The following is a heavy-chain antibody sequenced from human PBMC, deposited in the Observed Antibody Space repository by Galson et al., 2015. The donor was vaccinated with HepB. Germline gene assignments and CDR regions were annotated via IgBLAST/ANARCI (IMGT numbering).Heavy chain of an antibody. CDR2: INHSGST. Sequence: LSLTCAVYGGSFSGYYWSWIRQPPGKGLEWIGEINHSGSTNYNPSLKSRVTISVDTSKNQFSLKLSSVTAADTAVYYCARGADNKKLGYWGQGTLVTVSS. V-gene: IGHV4-34*01. CDR3: ARGADNKKLGY. D-gene: IGHD4-23*01. J-gene: IGHJ4*02. CDR1: GGSFSGYY.